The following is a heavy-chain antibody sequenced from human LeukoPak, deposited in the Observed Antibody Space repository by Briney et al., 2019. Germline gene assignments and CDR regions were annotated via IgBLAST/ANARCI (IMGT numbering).Heavy chain of an antibody. J-gene: IGHJ4*02. D-gene: IGHD3-22*01. V-gene: IGHV3-9*01. CDR1: GFTFDDYA. Sequence: GGSLRLSCAASGFTFDDYAMHWVRQPPGKGLEWVSGISWNSGNIGYADSVKGRFTISRDNVKRSLYLQMDSLRVEDTALYYCVKDISGFYFGADYWGQGTLVTVSS. CDR3: VKDISGFYFGADY. CDR2: ISWNSGNI.